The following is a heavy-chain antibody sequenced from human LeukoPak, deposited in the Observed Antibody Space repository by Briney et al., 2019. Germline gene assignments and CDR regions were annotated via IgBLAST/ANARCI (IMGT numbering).Heavy chain of an antibody. V-gene: IGHV4-39*01. CDR2: IDYGVST. D-gene: IGHD6-13*01. J-gene: IGHJ4*02. CDR1: GGSISSSTYY. Sequence: PETLSLTCTVPGGSISSSTYYSGWIRQPPGDWLEWIGSIDYGVSTHYNPSLKSPLTISVNTSKNQFSLKLSSVTAADTAVYYCASLYSNSWVDYWGQGTLVTVSS. CDR3: ASLYSNSWVDY.